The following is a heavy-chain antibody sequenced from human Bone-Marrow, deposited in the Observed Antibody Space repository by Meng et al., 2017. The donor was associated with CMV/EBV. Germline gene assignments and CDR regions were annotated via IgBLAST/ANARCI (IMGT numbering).Heavy chain of an antibody. J-gene: IGHJ6*02. CDR3: AREGSDYSSSFHYYYGMDV. Sequence: GGSLRLSCAASGFTFSSYAMHWVRQAPGKGLEWVAVISYDGSNKYYADSVKGRFTISRDNSKNTLYLQMNSLRAEDTAVYYCAREGSDYSSSFHYYYGMDVWGQGTTVTVSS. CDR1: GFTFSSYA. V-gene: IGHV3-30*04. CDR2: ISYDGSNK. D-gene: IGHD6-6*01.